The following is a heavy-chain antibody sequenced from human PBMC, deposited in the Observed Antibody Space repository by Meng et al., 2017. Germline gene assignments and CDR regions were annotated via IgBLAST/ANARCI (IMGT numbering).Heavy chain of an antibody. Sequence: QVQLVQFGSEFKKPGASVKVSGKASAYTFTSYAMNWVRQAPGQGLEWMGWINTNTGNPTYAQGFTGRFVFSLDTSVSTAYLQISSLKAEDTAVYYCARDAGITMVRGVIIGYWGQGTLVTVSS. D-gene: IGHD3-10*01. V-gene: IGHV7-4-1*02. CDR1: AYTFTSYA. J-gene: IGHJ4*02. CDR2: INTNTGNP. CDR3: ARDAGITMVRGVIIGY.